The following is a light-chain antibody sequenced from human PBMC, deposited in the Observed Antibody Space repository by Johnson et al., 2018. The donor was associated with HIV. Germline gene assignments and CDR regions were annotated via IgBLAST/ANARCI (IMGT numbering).Light chain of an antibody. Sequence: VLTQPPSVSAAPGQKVTISCSGSSSNIGNNYVSWYQQLPGTAPKLLIYENNKRPSGIPARFSGSKSATSATLDITGLQTGDEADYYCGTWDTILQTFVFGTGTEVSVL. CDR1: SSNIGNNY. CDR3: GTWDTILQTFV. V-gene: IGLV1-51*01. CDR2: ENN. J-gene: IGLJ1*01.